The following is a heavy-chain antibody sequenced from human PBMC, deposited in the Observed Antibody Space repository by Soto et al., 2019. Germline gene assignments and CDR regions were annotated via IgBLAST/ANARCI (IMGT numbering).Heavy chain of an antibody. CDR2: IIPIFGTA. D-gene: IGHD4-17*01. CDR1: GGTFSSYA. Sequence: QVQLVQSGAEVKKPGSSVKVSCTASGGTFSSYAISWVRQAPGQGLEWMGGIIPIFGTANYAQKFQGRVTITADESTSTAYMELSSLRSEDTAVYYCARGPAGGDYRYFQHWGQGTLVTVSS. J-gene: IGHJ1*01. CDR3: ARGPAGGDYRYFQH. V-gene: IGHV1-69*01.